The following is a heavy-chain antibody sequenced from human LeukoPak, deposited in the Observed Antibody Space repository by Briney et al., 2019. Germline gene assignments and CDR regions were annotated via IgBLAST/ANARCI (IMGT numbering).Heavy chain of an antibody. CDR2: INHSGST. CDR3: ARGVAARPYSYYYYMDV. D-gene: IGHD6-6*01. CDR1: GGSFSGYY. Sequence: SSETLSLTCAVYGGSFSGYYGSWIRHPPGKGLEWIGEINHSGSTNYNPSLKSRVTISVDTSKNQFSLKLRSVTAADTAVYYCARGVAARPYSYYYYMDVWGKGTTVTVSS. V-gene: IGHV4-34*01. J-gene: IGHJ6*03.